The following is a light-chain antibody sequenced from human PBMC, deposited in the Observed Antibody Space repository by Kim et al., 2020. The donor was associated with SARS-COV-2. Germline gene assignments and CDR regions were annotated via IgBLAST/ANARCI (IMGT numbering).Light chain of an antibody. CDR2: GKD. V-gene: IGLV3-19*01. CDR3: NSRDISGNHWV. Sequence: SSELTQDPAVSVALGQTVTITCQGDSLKNYYATWYQQKPRQAPSLVIFGKDKRPSGIPDRFSGSNSGNTASLTISGAQADDEADYYCNSRDISGNHWVFGGGTRLTVL. J-gene: IGLJ2*01. CDR1: SLKNYY.